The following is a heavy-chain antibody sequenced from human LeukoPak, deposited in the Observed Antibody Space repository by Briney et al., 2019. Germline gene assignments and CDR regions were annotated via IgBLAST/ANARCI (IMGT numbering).Heavy chain of an antibody. Sequence: PGGSLRFSCATSGFTFSSSWMSWVRHAPGRGLEWVANIKPDGSAEYYTASVKGRFTVSRDNAKNSLYLQMNSLRVEDTAVYYCARDLGAAEDYWGQGTLVTVSP. CDR3: ARDLGAAEDY. J-gene: IGHJ4*02. CDR2: IKPDGSAE. V-gene: IGHV3-7*01. CDR1: GFTFSSSW. D-gene: IGHD6-13*01.